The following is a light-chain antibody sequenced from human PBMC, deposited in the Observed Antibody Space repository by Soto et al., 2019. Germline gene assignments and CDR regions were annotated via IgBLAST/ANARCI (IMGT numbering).Light chain of an antibody. J-gene: IGKJ2*01. V-gene: IGKV3-20*01. CDR3: QQYGSSPYT. CDR1: QSVSSSY. Sequence: EIVLTQSPGTLSLSPGERATLSCRASQSVSSSYFAWYQQKPGQAPRLLIYGASSRATGIPDRFSGSGSGTDVTLIISRLEPEDFAVYYCQQYGSSPYTLGQGNKLEIK. CDR2: GAS.